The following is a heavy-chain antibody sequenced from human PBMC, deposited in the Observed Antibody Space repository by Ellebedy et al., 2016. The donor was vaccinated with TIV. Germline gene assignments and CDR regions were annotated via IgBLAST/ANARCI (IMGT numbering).Heavy chain of an antibody. J-gene: IGHJ4*02. D-gene: IGHD3-22*01. V-gene: IGHV3-53*01. Sequence: PGGSLRLSCAASGFTVSSNYMSWVRQAPGKGLEWVSVIYSGGSTYYADSVKGRFTISRDNSKNTLYLQMNSLRAEDTAVYYCARVYYYDSSGYYGGWDYWGQGTLVTVPS. CDR3: ARVYYYDSSGYYGGWDY. CDR2: IYSGGST. CDR1: GFTVSSNY.